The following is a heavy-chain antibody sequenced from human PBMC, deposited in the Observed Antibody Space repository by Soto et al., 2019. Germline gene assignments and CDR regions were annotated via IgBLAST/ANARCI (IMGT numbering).Heavy chain of an antibody. J-gene: IGHJ4*02. D-gene: IGHD1-26*01. Sequence: QVQLVQSGAEVKKPGSSVKVSCKASGGTFSSYSINWVRQAPGQGLEWMGEIIPIFGTANYAQKFQGRVTITADESTSTAYMELSSLIYEDTAVYYGAGDGGRHSGGIDYWGQGTLVTVSS. CDR2: IIPIFGTA. V-gene: IGHV1-69*01. CDR3: AGDGGRHSGGIDY. CDR1: GGTFSSYS.